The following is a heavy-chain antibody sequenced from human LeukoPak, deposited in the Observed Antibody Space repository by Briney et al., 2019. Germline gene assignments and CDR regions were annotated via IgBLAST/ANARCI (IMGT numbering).Heavy chain of an antibody. CDR3: AXXRXGEYYEXSSGYXAY. CDR1: GYTLTELS. J-gene: IGHJ4*02. D-gene: IGHD3-22*01. CDR2: FDPEDGET. Sequence: ASVKVFCKVSGYTLTELSMHWVRQAPGKGLEWLGRFDPEDGETIYAQRFQGRVTMTEDTSTNTAYMELSSLRSADSAVYYCAXXRXGEYYEXSSGYXAYWGQXTLVXVSS. V-gene: IGHV1-24*01.